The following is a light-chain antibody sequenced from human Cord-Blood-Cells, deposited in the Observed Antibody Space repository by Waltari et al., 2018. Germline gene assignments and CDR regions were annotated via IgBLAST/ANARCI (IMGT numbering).Light chain of an antibody. J-gene: IGKJ5*01. CDR3: QQRSNWPPIT. CDR2: DAS. Sequence: EIVLTQSPATLSLSPGERAPLSCRASQSVSSYLAWYQPKPGQAPRLLIYDASNRATGIPARFSGSGSGTDFTLTISSLEPEDFAVYYCQQRSNWPPITFGQGTRLEIK. V-gene: IGKV3-11*01. CDR1: QSVSSY.